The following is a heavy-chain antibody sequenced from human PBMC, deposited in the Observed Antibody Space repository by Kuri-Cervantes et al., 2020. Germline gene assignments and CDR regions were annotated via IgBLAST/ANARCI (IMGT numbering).Heavy chain of an antibody. CDR1: GYTFTSYG. J-gene: IGHJ4*02. D-gene: IGHD3-16*01. CDR3: ARVLSLWGVAPLDY. CDR2: ISAYNGNT. Sequence: ASVKVSCKASGYTFTSYGISWVRQAPGQGLEWMGWISAYNGNTNYAQKLQGRVTMTTDTSTSTAYMELSSLRSEDTAVYYCARVLSLWGVAPLDYWGQGTLVTVSS. V-gene: IGHV1-18*01.